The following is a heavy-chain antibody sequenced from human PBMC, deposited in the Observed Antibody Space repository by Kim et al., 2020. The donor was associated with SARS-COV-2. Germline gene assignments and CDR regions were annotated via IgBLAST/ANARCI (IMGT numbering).Heavy chain of an antibody. Sequence: NYGQKFQGRVTSTADESTSTAYMELSRLRSEDTAVYYCARGVGAYDAFDIWGQGTMVTVSS. D-gene: IGHD2-15*01. V-gene: IGHV1-69*01. J-gene: IGHJ3*02. CDR3: ARGVGAYDAFDI.